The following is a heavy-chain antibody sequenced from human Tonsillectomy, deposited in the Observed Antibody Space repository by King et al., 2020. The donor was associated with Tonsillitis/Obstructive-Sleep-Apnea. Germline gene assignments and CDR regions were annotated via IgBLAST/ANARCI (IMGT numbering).Heavy chain of an antibody. CDR1: GFTFDDYA. CDR3: AKDRSDSSGYYYDY. Sequence: VQLVESGGGLVQPGRSLRLSCAASGFTFDDYAMHWVRQAPGKGLEWVSGISWNSGSIGYADSVKGRFTISRDNAKNSLYLQMNSLRAEDTALYYCAKDRSDSSGYYYDYWGQGTLVTVSS. CDR2: ISWNSGSI. D-gene: IGHD3-22*01. J-gene: IGHJ4*02. V-gene: IGHV3-9*01.